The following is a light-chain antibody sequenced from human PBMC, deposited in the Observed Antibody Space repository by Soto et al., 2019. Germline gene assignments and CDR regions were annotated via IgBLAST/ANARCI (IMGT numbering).Light chain of an antibody. CDR3: QQYNNWLKWT. V-gene: IGKV3-15*01. J-gene: IGKJ1*01. CDR1: QSISSH. CDR2: DAS. Sequence: ERVMTQSPSTLSVSPGERATLACRASQSISSHLAWYQQKPGQGPRLLIYDASTRATGIPARFSGSGSGTDFTLTISSLQSEDFAVYYCQQYNNWLKWTFGQGTKVEIK.